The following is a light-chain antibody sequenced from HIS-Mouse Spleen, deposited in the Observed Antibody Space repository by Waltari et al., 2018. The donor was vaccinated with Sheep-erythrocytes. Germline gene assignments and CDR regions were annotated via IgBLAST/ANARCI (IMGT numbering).Light chain of an antibody. CDR1: SSYVGGYHY. Sequence: LTQPPSVSVSPGQPASIPCSGTSSYVGGYHYVPWYQQHPGKAPKLMIYDVSKRPSGVPDRFSGSKSGNTASLTISGLQAEDEADYYCCSYAGSYNHVFATGTKVTVL. CDR2: DVS. CDR3: CSYAGSYNHV. V-gene: IGLV2-11*01. J-gene: IGLJ1*01.